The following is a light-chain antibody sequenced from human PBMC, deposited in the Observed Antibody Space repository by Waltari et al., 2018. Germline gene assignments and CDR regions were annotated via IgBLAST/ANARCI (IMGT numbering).Light chain of an antibody. V-gene: IGKV1-5*03. Sequence: DIEMTQSPSTLSASVGDRVTITCRASQSISNWLAWYQQKPGKAPNLLIYKAYSLESGVPSRFSGSGSGTEFTLTISSLQPDDFVTYYCQQYYSYPITFGGGTKVEIK. CDR3: QQYYSYPIT. CDR1: QSISNW. CDR2: KAY. J-gene: IGKJ4*01.